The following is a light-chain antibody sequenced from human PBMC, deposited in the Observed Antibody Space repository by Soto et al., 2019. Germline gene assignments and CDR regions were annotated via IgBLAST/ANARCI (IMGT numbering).Light chain of an antibody. CDR3: QQYGSSPRT. CDR2: DAS. V-gene: IGKV3-20*01. CDR1: QSVNIY. Sequence: EIGLSQSPATLSLYPGERATLSCRASQSVNIYLAWYQQKPGQAPRLLIYDASNRATGIPARFSGSGSGTDFTLTISRLEPEDFAVYYCQQYGSSPRTFGQGTKVDI. J-gene: IGKJ1*01.